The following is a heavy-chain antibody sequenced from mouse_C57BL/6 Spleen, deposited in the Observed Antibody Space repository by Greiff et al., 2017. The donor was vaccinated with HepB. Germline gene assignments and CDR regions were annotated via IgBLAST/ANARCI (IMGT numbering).Heavy chain of an antibody. CDR2: IHPSDSDT. D-gene: IGHD1-1*01. V-gene: IGHV1-74*01. Sequence: QVQLQQPGAELVKPGASVKVSCKASGYTFTSYWMHWVKQRPGQGLEWIGRIHPSDSDTNYNQKFKGKATLTVDKSSSTAYMQLSSLTSEDSAVYYCATPFITTVVPFAYWGQGTLVTVSA. CDR3: ATPFITTVVPFAY. J-gene: IGHJ3*01. CDR1: GYTFTSYW.